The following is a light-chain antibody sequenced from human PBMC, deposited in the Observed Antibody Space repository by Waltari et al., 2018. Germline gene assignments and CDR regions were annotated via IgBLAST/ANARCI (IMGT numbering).Light chain of an antibody. CDR3: CSYGGSYTFEV. V-gene: IGLV2-11*01. Sequence: QSALTQPRSVSGSPGQSVAISCTGTSSDVGGYNYVSWYQQPPGKAPKPMILDVTKRPSGVPDRFSGSKSGNTASLTISGLQAEDEADYYCCSYGGSYTFEVFGGGTKLTVL. J-gene: IGLJ2*01. CDR2: DVT. CDR1: SSDVGGYNY.